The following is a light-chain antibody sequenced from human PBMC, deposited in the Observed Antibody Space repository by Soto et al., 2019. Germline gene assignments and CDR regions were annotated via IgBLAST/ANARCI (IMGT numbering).Light chain of an antibody. CDR1: SSDVGGYNY. J-gene: IGLJ1*01. CDR3: CSYAGSPRYV. Sequence: QSALTQPRSVSGSPGQSVTISCTGTSSDVGGYNYVSWYQQHPGKAPKVMISDVSERPSGVPDRFSGSKSGNTASLTISGLQYEDEADYYCCSYAGSPRYVLGTGTKVTVL. CDR2: DVS. V-gene: IGLV2-11*01.